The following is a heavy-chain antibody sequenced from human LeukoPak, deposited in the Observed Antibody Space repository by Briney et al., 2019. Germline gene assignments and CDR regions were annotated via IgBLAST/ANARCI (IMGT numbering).Heavy chain of an antibody. J-gene: IGHJ4*02. Sequence: GGSLRLSCAASGSTFTSYSMTWVRQAPGRGLEWVARIKEDGSDIHYVDSVKGRFTISRDNAKKSLYLQMNSLRAEDTAVYYCAREWWYLDYWGQGTLVTVSS. CDR2: IKEDGSDI. V-gene: IGHV3-7*05. D-gene: IGHD2-15*01. CDR3: AREWWYLDY. CDR1: GSTFTSYS.